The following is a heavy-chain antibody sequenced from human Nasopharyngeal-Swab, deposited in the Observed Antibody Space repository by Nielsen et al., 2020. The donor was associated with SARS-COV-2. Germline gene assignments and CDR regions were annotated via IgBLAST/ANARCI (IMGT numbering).Heavy chain of an antibody. J-gene: IGHJ6*03. CDR2: IYYSGST. CDR1: GGSISSYY. Sequence: SATLSLTSTVSGGSISSYYWSWIRQPPGKGLEWIGYIYYSGSTNYNPSLKSRVTISVDTSKNQFSLKLSSVTAADTAVYYCARGRNYYYYYMDVWGKGTTVTVSS. CDR3: ARGRNYYYYYMDV. V-gene: IGHV4-59*01.